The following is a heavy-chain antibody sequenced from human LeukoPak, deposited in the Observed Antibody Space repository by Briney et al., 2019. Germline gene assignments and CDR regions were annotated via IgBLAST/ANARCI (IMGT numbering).Heavy chain of an antibody. D-gene: IGHD3-10*01. J-gene: IGHJ5*02. CDR1: GGSVGSFS. V-gene: IGHV4-59*08. CDR3: ARAVSYYGSGSSGEEWFDP. Sequence: SETLSLTCEVSGGSVGSFSWSWIRQSPGKGLEWIGFIYYNGSTSYNPSLKSRVTISVDRSKSQFPLKLTSVTAADTALYYCARAVSYYGSGSSGEEWFDPWGQGTLVTVSS. CDR2: IYYNGST.